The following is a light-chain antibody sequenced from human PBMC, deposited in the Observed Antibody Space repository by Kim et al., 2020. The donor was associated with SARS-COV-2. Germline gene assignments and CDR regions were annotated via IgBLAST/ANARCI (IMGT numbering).Light chain of an antibody. CDR2: QDS. Sequence: ELTQPPSVSVSPGQTASITCSGDKLGDKYACWYQQKPGQSPVLVIYQDSKRPSGIPERFSGSNSGNTATLTISGTQAMDEADYYCQAWDSSTEVVFGG. CDR1: KLGDKY. V-gene: IGLV3-1*01. CDR3: QAWDSSTEVV. J-gene: IGLJ2*01.